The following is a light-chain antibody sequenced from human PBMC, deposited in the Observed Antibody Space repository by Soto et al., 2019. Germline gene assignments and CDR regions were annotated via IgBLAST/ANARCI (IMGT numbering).Light chain of an antibody. CDR2: TTS. CDR3: QQSFTTPYT. CDR1: QTIAMY. Sequence: DIQMTQSPSSLSASVGGRVTITCRASQTIAMYVNWFQQKPGKAPKPLIYTTSSLQSGVPPRFSGSGSETDFTLTISRLQPEDSATYYCQQSFTTPYTFGQGTKVDIK. V-gene: IGKV1-39*01. J-gene: IGKJ2*01.